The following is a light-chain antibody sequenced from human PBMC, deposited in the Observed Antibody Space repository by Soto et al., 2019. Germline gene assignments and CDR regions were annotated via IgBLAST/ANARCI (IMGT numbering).Light chain of an antibody. CDR3: QQYNSYPWT. J-gene: IGKJ1*01. V-gene: IGKV2-28*01. CDR1: ARLLHKNGYNY. Sequence: IVMTQSPLSLSVTPVEAASISCMSSARLLHKNGYNYVDWYMQKPGQSPQLLIYDASSLESGVPSRFSGSGSGTEFTLTISSLQPDDFATYYCQQYNSYPWTFGQGTKVDIK. CDR2: DAS.